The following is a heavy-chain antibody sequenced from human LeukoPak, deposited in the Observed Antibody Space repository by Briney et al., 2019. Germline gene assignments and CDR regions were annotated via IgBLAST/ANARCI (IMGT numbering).Heavy chain of an antibody. CDR2: IYTSGST. Sequence: PSETLSLTCTVSGGSISSYYWSWIRQPAGKGLEWIGRIYTSGSTNYNPSLKSRVTISVDTSKNQFSLKLSSVTAADTAVYYCARGQYYDILTGYYNDAFDIWGQGTMVTVSS. V-gene: IGHV4-4*07. CDR1: GGSISSYY. J-gene: IGHJ3*02. CDR3: ARGQYYDILTGYYNDAFDI. D-gene: IGHD3-9*01.